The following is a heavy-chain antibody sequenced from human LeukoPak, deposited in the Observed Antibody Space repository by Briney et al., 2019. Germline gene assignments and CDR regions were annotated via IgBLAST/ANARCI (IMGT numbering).Heavy chain of an antibody. Sequence: SQTLSLTCTVSGGSISSGSYYWSWIRQPAGKGLEWIGRIYTSGSTNYNPPLKSRVTISVDTSKNQFSLKLSSVTAADTAVYYCARAQYYYDSSGYGRGWFDPWGQGTLVTVSS. D-gene: IGHD3-22*01. V-gene: IGHV4-61*02. CDR1: GGSISSGSYY. CDR2: IYTSGST. J-gene: IGHJ5*02. CDR3: ARAQYYYDSSGYGRGWFDP.